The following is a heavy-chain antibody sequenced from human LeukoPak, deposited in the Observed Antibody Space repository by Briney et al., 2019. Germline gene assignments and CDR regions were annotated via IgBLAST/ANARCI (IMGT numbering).Heavy chain of an antibody. CDR1: GFTFSGYG. CDR2: IRYDGTNK. CDR3: AKDKNDYNDSDYMDV. Sequence: GGSLTLSRAASGFTFSGYGIRWARQAPGTGLERGACIRYDGTNKYYADSVKGRFTISRDNSKNTLYLQMNSLKAEDTAVYYCAKDKNDYNDSDYMDVWGKGTTVTVSS. D-gene: IGHD4-17*01. J-gene: IGHJ6*03. V-gene: IGHV3-30*02.